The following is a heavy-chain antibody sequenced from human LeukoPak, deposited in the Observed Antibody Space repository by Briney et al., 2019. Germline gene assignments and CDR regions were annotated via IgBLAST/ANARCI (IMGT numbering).Heavy chain of an antibody. D-gene: IGHD3-16*01. V-gene: IGHV3-7*01. Sequence: GGSLRLSCVASGFTVYTYWMSWVRQAPGKGLDWVAHIKEDGTRKYYVDSVRGRFTISRDNAKNSLFLQMNSLRVEDTAVFYCVAWGSLVVWGQGTLVTVSS. CDR2: IKEDGTRK. CDR3: VAWGSLVV. CDR1: GFTVYTYW. J-gene: IGHJ4*02.